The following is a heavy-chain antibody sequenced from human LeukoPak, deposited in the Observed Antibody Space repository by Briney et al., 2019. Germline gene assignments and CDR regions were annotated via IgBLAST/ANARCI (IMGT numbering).Heavy chain of an antibody. D-gene: IGHD2-15*01. J-gene: IGHJ4*02. CDR3: ARDRRQTLPD. CDR1: GFIFSSYA. Sequence: GGSLRLSCAASGFIFSSYAINWVRQAPGKGLEWVSYISSSGDTIYYADSVKGRFTVSRDNAKNSLYLQMSSLRTDDTALYYCARDRRQTLPDWGQGTLVTVSS. V-gene: IGHV3-48*01. CDR2: ISSSGDTI.